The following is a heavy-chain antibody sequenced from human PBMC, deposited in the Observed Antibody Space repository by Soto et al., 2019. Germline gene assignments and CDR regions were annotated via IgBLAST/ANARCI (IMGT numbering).Heavy chain of an antibody. J-gene: IGHJ4*02. CDR3: ARTYYDFWSGYYNPFDY. CDR1: GGSVSSSSYY. CDR2: VYYSGST. D-gene: IGHD3-3*01. V-gene: IGHV4-39*07. Sequence: SETLSLTCTVSGGSVSSSSYYWGWVRQPPGKGLEWIGSVYYSGSTYYNPSLESRVTISVDKSKNQFSLKLSSVTAADTAVYYCARTYYDFWSGYYNPFDYWGQGTLVTVSS.